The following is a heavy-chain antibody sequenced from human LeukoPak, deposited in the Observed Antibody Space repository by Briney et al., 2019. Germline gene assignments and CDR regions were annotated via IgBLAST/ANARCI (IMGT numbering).Heavy chain of an antibody. CDR1: GGSFSGYY. CDR3: ARLRYFDWLLTGRYFDY. Sequence: SETLSLTCAVYGGSFSGYYWSWIRQPPGKGLEWIGEINHSGSTNYNPSLKSRVTISEDTSKNQFSLKLSSVTAADTAVYYCARLRYFDWLLTGRYFDYWGQGTLVTVSS. D-gene: IGHD3-9*01. V-gene: IGHV4-34*01. CDR2: INHSGST. J-gene: IGHJ4*02.